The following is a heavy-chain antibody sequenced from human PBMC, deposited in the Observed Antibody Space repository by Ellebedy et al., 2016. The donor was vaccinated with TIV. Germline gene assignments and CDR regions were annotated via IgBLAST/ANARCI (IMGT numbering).Heavy chain of an antibody. Sequence: PGGSLRLSCAASGFTFTTYWMHWVRQAPGKGLVWVSRIKSDGSSTTYADSVKGRFTISRDNAKNTLYLQMNSLRAEDTAVYYCARDSSFGEGYYYMDVWGKGTTVTVSS. CDR1: GFTFTTYW. D-gene: IGHD3-10*01. J-gene: IGHJ6*03. CDR3: ARDSSFGEGYYYMDV. CDR2: IKSDGSST. V-gene: IGHV3-74*01.